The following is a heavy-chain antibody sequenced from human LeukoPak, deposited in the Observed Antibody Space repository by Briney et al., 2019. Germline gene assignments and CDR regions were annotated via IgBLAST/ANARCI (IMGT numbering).Heavy chain of an antibody. D-gene: IGHD2-2*01. CDR1: GYTFTSYG. V-gene: IGHV1-69*04. J-gene: IGHJ5*02. CDR3: ARDRYCSSTSCYGSITWFDP. Sequence: SVKVSCKASGYTFTSYGISWVRQAPGQGLEWMGRIIPILGIANYAQKFQGRVTITADKSTSTAYMELSSLRSEDTAVYYCARDRYCSSTSCYGSITWFDPWGQGTLVAVSS. CDR2: IIPILGIA.